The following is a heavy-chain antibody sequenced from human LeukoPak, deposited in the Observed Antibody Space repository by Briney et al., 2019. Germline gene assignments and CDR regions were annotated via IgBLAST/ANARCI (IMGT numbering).Heavy chain of an antibody. Sequence: PGRSLRLSCAASGFTFDDYAMHWVRQAPGKGLEWVSGISWNSGSIGYAVSVKGRFTISGDNAKNSLYLQMNSLRAEDTALYYCAKDGLVGATTLVPYYFDYWGQGTLVTVSS. D-gene: IGHD1-26*01. J-gene: IGHJ4*02. CDR3: AKDGLVGATTLVPYYFDY. CDR1: GFTFDDYA. CDR2: ISWNSGSI. V-gene: IGHV3-9*01.